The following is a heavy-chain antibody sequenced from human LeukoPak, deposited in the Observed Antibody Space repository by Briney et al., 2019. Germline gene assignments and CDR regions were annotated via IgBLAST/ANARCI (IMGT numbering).Heavy chain of an antibody. Sequence: GGSLRLSCAASGFTFSSYGMHWVRQAPGKGLEWVAVISYDGSNKYYADSVKGRFTISRDNSKNTLYLQMNSLRAEDTAVYYCAKDIEYYYDSSGCDYWGQGTLVTVSS. CDR2: ISYDGSNK. CDR3: AKDIEYYYDSSGCDY. D-gene: IGHD3-22*01. CDR1: GFTFSSYG. V-gene: IGHV3-30*18. J-gene: IGHJ4*02.